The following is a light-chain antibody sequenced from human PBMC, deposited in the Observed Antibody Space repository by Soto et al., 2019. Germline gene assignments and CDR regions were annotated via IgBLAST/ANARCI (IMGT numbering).Light chain of an antibody. CDR1: SSDVGGYNY. CDR3: SSYTSNSTPYV. V-gene: IGLV2-14*01. J-gene: IGLJ1*01. Sequence: QSALTQPASVSGSPGQSITISCTGTSSDVGGYNYVSWYQQHPGKAPKLMISEVSNRPSGVSNRFSGSKSDNTASLTISGLQAEDEADYYCSSYTSNSTPYVFGTGTKLTVL. CDR2: EVS.